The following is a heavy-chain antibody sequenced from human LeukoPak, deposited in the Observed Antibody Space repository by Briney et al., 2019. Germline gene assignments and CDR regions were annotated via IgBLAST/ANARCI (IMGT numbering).Heavy chain of an antibody. V-gene: IGHV4-4*02. CDR3: ARDGGYGSGTYQFDY. J-gene: IGHJ4*02. CDR2: IHHSGDT. Sequence: PSETLSLTCGVSGDSVSSSDWWTWVRQFPGKGLEWIGEIHHSGDTNYNPSLKSRITISVDTSKNQFSLKLSSVTAADTAIYYCARDGGYGSGTYQFDYWGQGTLVTVSS. CDR1: GDSVSSSDW. D-gene: IGHD3-10*01.